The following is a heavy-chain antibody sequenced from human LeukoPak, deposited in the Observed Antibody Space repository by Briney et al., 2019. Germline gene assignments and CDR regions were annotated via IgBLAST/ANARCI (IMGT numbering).Heavy chain of an antibody. D-gene: IGHD2-15*01. Sequence: GASVKVSCKASGYTFTSYGISWVRQAPGQGLEWMGWISAYNGNTNYAQKLQGRVTMTTDTSTSTAYMELRSLRSDDTAAYYCARRHCSGGSCYLYSDYWGQGTLVTVSS. CDR2: ISAYNGNT. CDR3: ARRHCSGGSCYLYSDY. J-gene: IGHJ4*02. CDR1: GYTFTSYG. V-gene: IGHV1-18*01.